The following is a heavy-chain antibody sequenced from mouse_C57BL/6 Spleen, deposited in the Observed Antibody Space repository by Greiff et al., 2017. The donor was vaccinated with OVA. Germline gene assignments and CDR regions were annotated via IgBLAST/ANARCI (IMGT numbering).Heavy chain of an antibody. J-gene: IGHJ4*01. V-gene: IGHV1-26*01. CDR2: INPNNGGT. Sequence: EVQLQQSGPELVKPGASVKISCKASGYTFTDYYMNWVKQSHGKSLEWIGDINPNNGGTSYNQKFKGKATLTVDKSSSTAYMELRSLTSEDSAVYYCARGTTAYYAMDYWGQGTSVTVSS. D-gene: IGHD1-2*01. CDR3: ARGTTAYYAMDY. CDR1: GYTFTDYY.